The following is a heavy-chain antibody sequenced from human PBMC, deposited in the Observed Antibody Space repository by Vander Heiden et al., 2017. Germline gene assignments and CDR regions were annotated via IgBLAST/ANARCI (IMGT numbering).Heavy chain of an antibody. V-gene: IGHV3-48*02. CDR2: ISSGSTAI. J-gene: IGHJ6*02. Sequence: DVQLVESGGGLVQPGGSLRLSCAASGFLFNSYGMNWVRQAPGKGLEWVSYISSGSTAIYYADSVKGRVTISRDNAENSLYLQMNSLRDEETAVYYCAKEGRVGSPRRYYSYGMDVWGQGTTVTVSS. CDR1: GFLFNSYG. D-gene: IGHD3-10*01. CDR3: AKEGRVGSPRRYYSYGMDV.